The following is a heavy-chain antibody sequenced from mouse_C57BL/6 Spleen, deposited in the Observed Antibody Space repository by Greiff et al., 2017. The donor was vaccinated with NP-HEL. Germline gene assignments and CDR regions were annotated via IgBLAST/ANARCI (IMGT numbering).Heavy chain of an antibody. CDR1: GYTFTDYY. Sequence: VQLQQSGPVLVKPGASVKMSCKASGYTFTDYYMNWVKQSHGKSLEWIGVINPYNGGTSYNQKFKGKATLTVDKSSSTAYMELNSLTSEDSAVYYCARKPYYYGSSYYWYFDVWGTGTTVTVSS. D-gene: IGHD1-1*01. CDR2: INPYNGGT. V-gene: IGHV1-19*01. J-gene: IGHJ1*03. CDR3: ARKPYYYGSSYYWYFDV.